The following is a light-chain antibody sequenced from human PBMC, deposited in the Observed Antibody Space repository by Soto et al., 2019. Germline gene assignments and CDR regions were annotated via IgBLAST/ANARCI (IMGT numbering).Light chain of an antibody. Sequence: QSVLTQPPSASGTPGQRVTISCSGSSSNIGSNYVYCYQQLPGTAPKLLIYSNNERPSGVPDRFSGSKSDTSASLAISGLRSEDEADYYCAAWDDSLSGVVFGGGTKLTVL. CDR3: AAWDDSLSGVV. V-gene: IGLV1-47*02. CDR1: SSNIGSNY. J-gene: IGLJ2*01. CDR2: SNN.